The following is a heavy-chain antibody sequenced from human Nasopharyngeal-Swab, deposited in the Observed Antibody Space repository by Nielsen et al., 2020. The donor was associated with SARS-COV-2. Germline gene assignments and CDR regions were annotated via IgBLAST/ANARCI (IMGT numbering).Heavy chain of an antibody. V-gene: IGHV3-7*03. J-gene: IGHJ5*02. CDR2: IKQDGSEK. Sequence: GESLKISCAASGFTFSSYWMSWVRQAPGQGLEWVANIKQDGSEKYYVDSVKGRFTISRDNAKNSLYLQMNSLRAEDTAVYYCARERPGYSSGWFNWFDPWGQGTLVTVSS. CDR1: GFTFSSYW. CDR3: ARERPGYSSGWFNWFDP. D-gene: IGHD6-19*01.